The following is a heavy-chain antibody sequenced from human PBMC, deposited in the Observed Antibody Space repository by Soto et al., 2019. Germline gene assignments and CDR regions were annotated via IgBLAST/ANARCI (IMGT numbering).Heavy chain of an antibody. D-gene: IGHD2-21*02. Sequence: ASVKVPCKASGYTLTSHAMHWVRQSPGQRLEWMGWINAGNGNPKDSQKFQGRVTMTRDTSTSTVYMELSSLRSEDTAVYYCARDSRVVVTAITHHPALDIWGQGTMVTLSS. CDR1: GYTLTSHA. CDR3: ARDSRVVVTAITHHPALDI. J-gene: IGHJ3*02. CDR2: INAGNGNP. V-gene: IGHV1-3*01.